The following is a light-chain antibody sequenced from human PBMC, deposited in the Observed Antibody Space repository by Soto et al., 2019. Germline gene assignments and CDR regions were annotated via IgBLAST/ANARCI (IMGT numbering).Light chain of an antibody. V-gene: IGLV1-40*01. J-gene: IGLJ2*01. CDR3: QSYDSSLSGVL. CDR1: SSNIGAGYD. CDR2: GNS. Sequence: QSVLTQPPSVSGAPGQRVTISCTGSSSNIGAGYDVHWHHQLPGTAPKLLIYGNSNRPTGVPDRFSGSKSGTSASLAITGLQAEDEADYYCQSYDSSLSGVLFGGGTKLTVL.